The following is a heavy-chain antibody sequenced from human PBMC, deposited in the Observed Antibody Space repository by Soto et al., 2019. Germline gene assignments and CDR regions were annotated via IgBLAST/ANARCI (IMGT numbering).Heavy chain of an antibody. CDR2: IYPGGADP. CDR3: ARGRGGQWPAEGFDY. Sequence: GEPLKISCKASGYSFSDYWIGWVRQMPWRGLARIGIIYPGGADPRYSASLQGEVTISAGKCSSTTFLQLSSLKASDTAMYYCARGRGGQWPAEGFDYWGQGTLVTVSS. CDR1: GYSFSDYW. V-gene: IGHV5-51*01. D-gene: IGHD6-19*01. J-gene: IGHJ4*02.